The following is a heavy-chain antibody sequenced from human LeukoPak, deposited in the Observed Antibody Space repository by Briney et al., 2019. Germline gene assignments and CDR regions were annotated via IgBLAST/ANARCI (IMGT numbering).Heavy chain of an antibody. CDR3: ARVKTTDDAFDI. Sequence: PSETLSLTCTVSGGSISSSSYYWGWIRQPPGKGLEWIGSIYYSGSTYYNPSLKSRVTISVDTSKNQFSLKLSSVTAADTAVYYCARVKTTDDAFDIWGQGTMVTVSS. J-gene: IGHJ3*02. CDR2: IYYSGST. D-gene: IGHD1-1*01. V-gene: IGHV4-39*07. CDR1: GGSISSSSYY.